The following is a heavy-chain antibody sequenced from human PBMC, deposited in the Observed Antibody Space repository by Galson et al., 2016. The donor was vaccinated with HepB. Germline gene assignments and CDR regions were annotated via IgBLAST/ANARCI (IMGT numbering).Heavy chain of an antibody. J-gene: IGHJ5*02. CDR3: ARDYGWFDP. Sequence: SLRLSCAASGFTFSNYDIHWVRQAPGKGPEWVSYISPSGTSKYYADSVKGRFTISRDNAENSLYLQINSVRAEDAALYYCARDYGWFDPWGQGTLVTVSS. CDR2: ISPSGTSK. CDR1: GFTFSNYD. V-gene: IGHV3-11*01. D-gene: IGHD3-10*01.